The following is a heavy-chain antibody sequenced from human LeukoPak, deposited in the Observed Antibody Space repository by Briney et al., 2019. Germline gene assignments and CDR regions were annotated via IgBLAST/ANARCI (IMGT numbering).Heavy chain of an antibody. V-gene: IGHV3-23*01. Sequence: PGGSLRLFCAASGFTFSSYWMSWVRQAPGKGLEWVSAISGSGGSTYYADSVKGRFTISRDNTKNTLYLQMYSLRAEDTAVYYCAKELNRYGDLIDYWGQGTLVTVSS. CDR2: ISGSGGST. CDR1: GFTFSSYW. CDR3: AKELNRYGDLIDY. D-gene: IGHD4-17*01. J-gene: IGHJ4*02.